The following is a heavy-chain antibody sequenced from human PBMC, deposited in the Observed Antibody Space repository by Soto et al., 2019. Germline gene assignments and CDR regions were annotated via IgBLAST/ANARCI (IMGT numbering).Heavy chain of an antibody. V-gene: IGHV4-59*01. D-gene: IGHD3-9*01. CDR1: GVSISSSY. J-gene: IGHJ3*02. Sequence: SDTLSLTCTICGVSISSSYWRCIRQPPGKGLEWIGYIYYSGSTNYNPSLKSRVTISVDTSKNQLSLKLSSVTAADTAVYYCARALILTGYYIHDAFDIWGQGTMVTVS. CDR2: IYYSGST. CDR3: ARALILTGYYIHDAFDI.